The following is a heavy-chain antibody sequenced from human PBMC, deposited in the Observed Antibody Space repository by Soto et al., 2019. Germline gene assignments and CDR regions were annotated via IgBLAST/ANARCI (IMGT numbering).Heavy chain of an antibody. D-gene: IGHD6-6*01. CDR1: GGSISSRNW. CDR2: IYQSGST. V-gene: IGHV4-4*02. CDR3: AKDRLWGSSDRGAPDDFEV. J-gene: IGHJ3*01. Sequence: QVHLQESGPGLVKPSGTLSLTCTVSGGSISSRNWWSWLRQSPTKGLERIGEIYQSGSTNYNPSLEGRVTISVDKSKNQFSLELTSLTAADTAVYYCAKDRLWGSSDRGAPDDFEVWGQGTMVTVS.